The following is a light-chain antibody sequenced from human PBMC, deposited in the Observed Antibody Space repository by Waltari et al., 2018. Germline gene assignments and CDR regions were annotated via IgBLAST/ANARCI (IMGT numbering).Light chain of an antibody. Sequence: QSVLTQPPSVSGYPGQRVTISCTGSSSDTGGYSVYLYQQFPGTAPKLLIYDNNKRPSGTSDRFSGSKSDTSASLAITGLQPGDEADYYCGAWDASLNTVLFGGGTRLTVL. CDR1: SSDTGGYS. V-gene: IGLV1-51*01. CDR3: GAWDASLNTVL. J-gene: IGLJ2*01. CDR2: DNN.